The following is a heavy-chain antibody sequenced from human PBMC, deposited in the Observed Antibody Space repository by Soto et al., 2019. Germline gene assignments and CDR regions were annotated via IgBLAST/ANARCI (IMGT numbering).Heavy chain of an antibody. Sequence: EVQLLESGGGLVQPGGSLRLSCAASGFTFSSYAMSWVRQAPGKGLEWVSAISGSGGSTYYADSVKGRFTISRDNSKNTLYLQMNSLRAEDTAVYYCAKDEGYCSSTSCYFHWFDPWGQGTLVTVSS. CDR2: ISGSGGST. V-gene: IGHV3-23*01. CDR3: AKDEGYCSSTSCYFHWFDP. D-gene: IGHD2-2*01. J-gene: IGHJ5*02. CDR1: GFTFSSYA.